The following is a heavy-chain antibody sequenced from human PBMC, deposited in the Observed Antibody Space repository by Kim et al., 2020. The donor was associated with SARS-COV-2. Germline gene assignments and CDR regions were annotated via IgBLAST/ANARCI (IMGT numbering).Heavy chain of an antibody. CDR2: ISGSGGST. Sequence: GGSLRLSCAASGFTFSSYAMSWVRQAPGKGLEWVSAISGSGGSTYYADSVKGRFTISRDNSKNTLYLQMNSLRAEDTAVYYCAKIVGAAAAGTRYFQHWGQGTLVTVSS. J-gene: IGHJ1*01. D-gene: IGHD6-13*01. V-gene: IGHV3-23*01. CDR3: AKIVGAAAAGTRYFQH. CDR1: GFTFSSYA.